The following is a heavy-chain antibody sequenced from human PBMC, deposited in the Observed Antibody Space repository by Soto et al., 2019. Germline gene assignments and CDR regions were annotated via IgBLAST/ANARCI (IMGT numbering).Heavy chain of an antibody. CDR3: VKDGEAYNGVWDYFDH. V-gene: IGHV3-23*01. D-gene: IGHD3-16*01. CDR1: GFTFRNYA. Sequence: EVQLLESGGGWVQPGGSLRLSCAASGFTFRNYAMTWVRQAPGKGLEWVSGISGCGDETYNADSVKCRFTISRDNSKKTLYLQMNSLRAEDTAIYYCVKDGEAYNGVWDYFDHWGQGTLITVSS. CDR2: ISGCGDET. J-gene: IGHJ4*02.